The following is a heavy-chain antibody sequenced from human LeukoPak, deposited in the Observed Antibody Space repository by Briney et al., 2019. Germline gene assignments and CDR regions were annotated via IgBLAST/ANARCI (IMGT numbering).Heavy chain of an antibody. CDR1: GFTFRRYW. V-gene: IGHV3-7*03. Sequence: GGSLRLSCEPSGFTFRRYWMTWVRQAPGNGLEWVANIQQDGSEKDYVDSVRGRFTISRDNAKNSLYLHVNSLKTEDTAVYYCTRYLFIPDYFFDYWGQGALVTVSS. J-gene: IGHJ4*02. CDR3: TRYLFIPDYFFDY. D-gene: IGHD3-16*02. CDR2: IQQDGSEK.